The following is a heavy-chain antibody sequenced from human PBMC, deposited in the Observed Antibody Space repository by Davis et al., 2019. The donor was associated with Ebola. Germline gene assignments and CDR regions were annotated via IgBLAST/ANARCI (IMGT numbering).Heavy chain of an antibody. CDR2: ISYDGSNK. CDR3: ARDQGTIFGVANFGAVGSNSGARYYYYGMDV. D-gene: IGHD3-3*01. CDR1: GFTFSSYA. V-gene: IGHV3-30-3*01. J-gene: IGHJ6*02. Sequence: GESLKISCAASGFTFSSYAMHWVRQAPGKGLEWVAVISYDGSNKYYADSVKGRFTISRDNSKNTLYLQMNSLRAEDTAVYYCARDQGTIFGVANFGAVGSNSGARYYYYGMDVWGQGTTVTVSS.